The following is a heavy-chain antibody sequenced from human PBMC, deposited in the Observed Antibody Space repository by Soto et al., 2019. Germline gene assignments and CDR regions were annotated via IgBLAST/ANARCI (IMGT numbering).Heavy chain of an antibody. V-gene: IGHV3-23*01. D-gene: IGHD3-3*01. J-gene: IGHJ6*02. Sequence: GGSLRLSCAASGFTFSSYAMSWVRQAPGKGLEWVSAISGSGGSTYYADSVKGRFTISRDNSKNTLYLQMNSLRAEDTAVYYCAKSQGYDFWSGYSKTYYYYGMDVWGQGTTVTVSS. CDR3: AKSQGYDFWSGYSKTYYYYGMDV. CDR1: GFTFSSYA. CDR2: ISGSGGST.